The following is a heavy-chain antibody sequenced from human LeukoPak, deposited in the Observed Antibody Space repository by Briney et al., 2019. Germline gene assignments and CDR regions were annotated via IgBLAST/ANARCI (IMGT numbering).Heavy chain of an antibody. D-gene: IGHD6-19*01. CDR3: ARRSGHPFYYYYGMDV. V-gene: IGHV4-34*01. J-gene: IGHJ6*02. CDR1: GGSFSGYY. Sequence: SETLSLTCAVYGGSFSGYYWSWIRQPPGKGLEWIGEINHSGSTNYNPSLKRRVTISVDTSKNQFSLKLSSVTAADTAVYYCARRSGHPFYYYYGMDVWGQGTTVTVSS. CDR2: INHSGST.